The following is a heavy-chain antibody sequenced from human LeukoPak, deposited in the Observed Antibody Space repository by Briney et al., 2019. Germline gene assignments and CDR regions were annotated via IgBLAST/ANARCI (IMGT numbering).Heavy chain of an antibody. CDR3: ARDYPLFYYYCYMDV. Sequence: GGSLRLSCAASGFTFSSYWMSWVRQAPGKGLEWVANIKQDGGEIYYVDSVKGRFTISRDNAKNSLYLQMNSLRADDTAVYYCARDYPLFYYYCYMDVWGKGTTVTVSS. CDR2: IKQDGGEI. CDR1: GFTFSSYW. J-gene: IGHJ6*03. V-gene: IGHV3-7*01. D-gene: IGHD3-16*02.